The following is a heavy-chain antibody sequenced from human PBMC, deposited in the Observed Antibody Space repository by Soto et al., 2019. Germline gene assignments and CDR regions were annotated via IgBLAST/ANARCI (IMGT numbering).Heavy chain of an antibody. CDR3: ARVKRIAAAGTFIDY. CDR1: GGSIGSYY. D-gene: IGHD6-13*01. V-gene: IGHV4-59*01. J-gene: IGHJ4*02. Sequence: SETLSLTCPASGGSIGSYYWSWIRQPPGKGLEWIGYIYYSGSTNYNPSLKSRVTISVDTSKNQFSLKLSSVTAADTAVYYCARVKRIAAAGTFIDYWGQGTLVTVSS. CDR2: IYYSGST.